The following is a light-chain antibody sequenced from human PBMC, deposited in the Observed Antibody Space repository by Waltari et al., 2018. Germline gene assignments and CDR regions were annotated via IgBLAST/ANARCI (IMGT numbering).Light chain of an antibody. CDR3: QQYNTYPLT. CDR1: QSISSL. J-gene: IGKJ4*01. CDR2: RAS. Sequence: DIQMTQSPSTLSASVGDRVTITCRASQSISSLLAWYQQKPGNAPKLLIYRASSLESGVPSRFSGSGSGTEFTLTISSPQPDDFATYYCQQYNTYPLTFGGGTKVEIK. V-gene: IGKV1-5*03.